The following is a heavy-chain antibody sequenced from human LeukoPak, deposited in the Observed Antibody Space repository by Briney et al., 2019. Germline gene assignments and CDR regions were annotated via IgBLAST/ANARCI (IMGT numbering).Heavy chain of an antibody. V-gene: IGHV5-51*01. CDR2: IYPGDSDT. Sequence: GESLKISCKGSGCSFINYWIGWVRQMPGKGLEWMGIIYPGDSDTRYSPPFQGQVTISVDRSISTAYLQWSSLKASDTAMYYCATSQRVVTRGIFDIWGQGTLVTVSS. D-gene: IGHD2-21*02. J-gene: IGHJ3*02. CDR3: ATSQRVVTRGIFDI. CDR1: GCSFINYW.